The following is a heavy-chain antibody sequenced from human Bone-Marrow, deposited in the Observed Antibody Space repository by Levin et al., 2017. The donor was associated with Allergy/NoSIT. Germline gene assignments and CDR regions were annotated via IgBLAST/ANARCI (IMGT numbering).Heavy chain of an antibody. Sequence: GGSLRLSCAVSGFSFSAYSMNWVRQAPGKGLEWLAYVDGHGTRIFYADSAKGRFTISRDNAQNSLYLQMHSLRAEDPGTYYCVRDLEGCRGVIRFDFWGQGTLVTVSS. CDR3: VRDLEGCRGVIRFDF. D-gene: IGHD3-10*01. J-gene: IGHJ4*02. CDR2: VDGHGTRI. V-gene: IGHV3-48*01. CDR1: GFSFSAYS.